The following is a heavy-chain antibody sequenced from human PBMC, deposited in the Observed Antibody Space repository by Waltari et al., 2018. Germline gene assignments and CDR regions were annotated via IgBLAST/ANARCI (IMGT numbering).Heavy chain of an antibody. V-gene: IGHV1-69*05. Sequence: VQLVQSGAEVYKPGSSAKVSCKASGGTFANYFVAWVRQAPGQGLEWMGGPIPMVGNPNFEKKCRDRLSITNDYSKDMVSMELSGLTSEDTAVYYCVTAATDLVAARRGYYYYYGMDLWGQGTSVTVSS. CDR2: PIPMVGNP. CDR1: GGTFANYF. D-gene: IGHD2-21*01. J-gene: IGHJ6*02. CDR3: VTAATDLVAARRGYYYYYGMDL.